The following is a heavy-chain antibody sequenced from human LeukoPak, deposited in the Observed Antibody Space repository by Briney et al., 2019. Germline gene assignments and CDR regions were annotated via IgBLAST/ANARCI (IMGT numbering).Heavy chain of an antibody. CDR1: GYTFTSYG. J-gene: IGHJ4*02. D-gene: IGHD3-22*01. CDR2: ISAYNGNT. Sequence: GASVKVSCKASGYTFTSYGISWVRQAPGQGLEWMGWISAYNGNTNYAQKLQGRVTMTTDTSTSTAYMELRRLRSDDTAVYYCARDRGYYYDSSGYLFDYWGQGNLVTVSS. CDR3: ARDRGYYYDSSGYLFDY. V-gene: IGHV1-18*01.